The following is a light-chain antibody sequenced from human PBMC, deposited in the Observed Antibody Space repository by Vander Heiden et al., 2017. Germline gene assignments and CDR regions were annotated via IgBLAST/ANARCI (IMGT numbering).Light chain of an antibody. CDR3: QQDKKSLWT. CDR2: SAS. J-gene: IGKJ1*01. Sequence: DIQMTQSPSSLSAAVGDRVTITCRASEDIRNYLAWFQQKPGKAPKSLIYSASSMQSGVPSRFSGSGSGTDFTLTISNLQPEDCAIYYCQQDKKSLWTFGQGTKVEI. V-gene: IGKV1-16*01. CDR1: EDIRNY.